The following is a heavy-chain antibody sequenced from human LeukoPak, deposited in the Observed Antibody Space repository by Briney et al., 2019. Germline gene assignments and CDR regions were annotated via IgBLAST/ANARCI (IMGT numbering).Heavy chain of an antibody. J-gene: IGHJ4*02. CDR2: ISSSSSYI. CDR1: GFTFSSYS. D-gene: IGHD3-10*01. CDR3: AKKIRSFITMVRGVIEEGLDY. Sequence: PGGSQRLSCAASGFTFSSYSMNWVRQAPGKGLEWVSSISSSSSYIYYADSVKGRFTISRDNSKNTLYLQMNSLRAEDTAVYYCAKKIRSFITMVRGVIEEGLDYWGQGTLVTVSS. V-gene: IGHV3-21*01.